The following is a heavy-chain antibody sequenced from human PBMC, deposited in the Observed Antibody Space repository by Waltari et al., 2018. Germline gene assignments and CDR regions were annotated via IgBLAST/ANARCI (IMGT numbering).Heavy chain of an antibody. Sequence: EVQLLESGGGLVQPGGSLRLSCAASGFPFSSYAMSWVRQAPGKGLEWVSAISGSGGSTYYADSVKGRFTISRDNSKNTLYLQMNSLRAEDTAVYYCAKTRRDLRSLSYYYGMDVWGQGTTVTVSS. D-gene: IGHD3-16*01. CDR2: ISGSGGST. CDR3: AKTRRDLRSLSYYYGMDV. V-gene: IGHV3-23*01. CDR1: GFPFSSYA. J-gene: IGHJ6*02.